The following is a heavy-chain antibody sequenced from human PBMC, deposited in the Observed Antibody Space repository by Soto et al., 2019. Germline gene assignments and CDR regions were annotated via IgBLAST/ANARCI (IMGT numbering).Heavy chain of an antibody. CDR1: GFAFRSYN. CDR3: ARATVVAATFDC. J-gene: IGHJ4*02. Sequence: EVQLVESGGGLVKPGGSLTLSCAASGFAFRSYNMNWVRQAPGKGLEWVASISSGSSNIYYADSVKGRFTISRDNAKNSLFLQMDSLRAEDSAVYYCARATVVAATFDCWGQGTLVTVSS. V-gene: IGHV3-21*01. CDR2: ISSGSSNI. D-gene: IGHD2-15*01.